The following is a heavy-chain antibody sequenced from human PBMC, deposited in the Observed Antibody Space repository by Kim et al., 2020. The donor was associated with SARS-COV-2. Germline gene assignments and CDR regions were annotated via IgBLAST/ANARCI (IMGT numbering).Heavy chain of an antibody. CDR3: ARAEGGLWFGELLPFDY. CDR1: GYTFTSYA. V-gene: IGHV1-3*01. CDR2: INAGNGNT. J-gene: IGHJ4*02. Sequence: ASVKVSCKASGYTFTSYAMHWVRQAPGQRLEWMGWINAGNGNTKYSQKFQGRVTITRDTSASTAYMELSSLRSEDTAVYYCARAEGGLWFGELLPFDYWGQGTLVTVSS. D-gene: IGHD3-10*01.